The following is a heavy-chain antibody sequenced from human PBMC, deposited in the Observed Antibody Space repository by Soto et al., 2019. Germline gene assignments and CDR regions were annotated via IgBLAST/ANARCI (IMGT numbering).Heavy chain of an antibody. CDR2: ISGSGGST. D-gene: IGHD3-10*01. Sequence: GGSLRLSCAASGFTFSSYAMSWVRQAPGKGLEWASAISGSGGSTYYADSVKGRFTISRDNSKNTLYLQMNSLRAEDTAVYYCAKDPPSGSYNNWCDPWGQGTLVTVSS. J-gene: IGHJ5*02. CDR1: GFTFSSYA. CDR3: AKDPPSGSYNNWCDP. V-gene: IGHV3-23*01.